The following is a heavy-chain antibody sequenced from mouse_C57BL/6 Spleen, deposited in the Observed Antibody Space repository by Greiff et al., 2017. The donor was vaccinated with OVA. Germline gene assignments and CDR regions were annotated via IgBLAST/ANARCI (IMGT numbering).Heavy chain of an antibody. V-gene: IGHV5-17*01. CDR2: ISSGSSTI. CDR1: GFTFSDYG. CDR3: ARPFYDYGGDPFAY. Sequence: EVQGVESGGGLVKPGGSLKLSCAASGFTFSDYGMHWVRQAPEKGLEWVAYISSGSSTIYYADTVKGRFTISRDNAKNTLFLQMTSLRSEDTAMYYCARPFYDYGGDPFAYWGQGTLVTVSA. J-gene: IGHJ3*01. D-gene: IGHD2-4*01.